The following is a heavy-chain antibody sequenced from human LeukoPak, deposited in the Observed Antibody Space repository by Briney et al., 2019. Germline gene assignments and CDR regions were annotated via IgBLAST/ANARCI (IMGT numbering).Heavy chain of an antibody. CDR1: GGTFSSYA. J-gene: IGHJ4*02. CDR2: IIPIFGTA. V-gene: IGHV1-69*06. Sequence: ASVKVSCKASGGTFSSYAISWVRQAPGQGLEWMGGIIPIFGTANYAQKFQGRVTITADKSTSTAYMELSSLRSQDTAVYYCARLVWFGESHFDYWGQGTLVTVSS. CDR3: ARLVWFGESHFDY. D-gene: IGHD3-10*01.